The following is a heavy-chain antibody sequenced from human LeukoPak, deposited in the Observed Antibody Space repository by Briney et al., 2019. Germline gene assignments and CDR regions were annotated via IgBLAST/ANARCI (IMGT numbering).Heavy chain of an antibody. Sequence: SETLSLTCAVYGGTFSGYYWSWLRQPPGKRLEWVGESNDSGGTNYNPSLKSRVTISVDTSKNQFSLRLNSVTAADTAVYYCAASPRSGSYAIFDYWGQGTLVTVSS. CDR1: GGTFSGYY. V-gene: IGHV4-34*08. J-gene: IGHJ4*02. CDR3: AASPRSGSYAIFDY. CDR2: SNDSGGT. D-gene: IGHD1-26*01.